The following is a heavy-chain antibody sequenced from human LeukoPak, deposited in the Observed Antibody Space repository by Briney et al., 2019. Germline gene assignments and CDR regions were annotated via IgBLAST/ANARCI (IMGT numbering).Heavy chain of an antibody. CDR3: ARGVGY. V-gene: IGHV4-61*02. CDR2: VYASGRT. D-gene: IGHD2-15*01. CDR1: GGSISTGNYH. Sequence: SETLSLTCTVSGGSISTGNYHWTWIRQPAGKGLEWIGRVYASGRTIYNPSLKSRVTISIDTSKNQFSLKLSSVTAADTAMYYCARGVGYWGQGTLVTVSS. J-gene: IGHJ4*02.